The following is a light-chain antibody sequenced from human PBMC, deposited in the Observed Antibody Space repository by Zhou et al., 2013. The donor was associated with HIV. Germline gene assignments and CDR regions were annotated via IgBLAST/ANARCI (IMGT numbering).Light chain of an antibody. Sequence: DIQMTQSPSTLSASMGDTVTITCRASQSISNWLAWYQQKPGEAPKLLISKASTLESGVPSRFSGSTSETDFTLTINSLQPEDFATYYCQQSYTTPYTFGQGTKLEIK. CDR2: KAS. CDR1: QSISNW. J-gene: IGKJ2*01. V-gene: IGKV1-5*03. CDR3: QQSYTTPYT.